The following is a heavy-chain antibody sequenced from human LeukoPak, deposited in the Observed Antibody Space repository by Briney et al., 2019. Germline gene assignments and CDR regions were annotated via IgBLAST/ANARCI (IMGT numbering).Heavy chain of an antibody. Sequence: ASVKVSCKASGGTFSSYTISWVRQAPGQGLEWMGRIIPILGIANYAQKFQGRVTITADESTSTAYMELSSLRSEDTAVYYCAREGGLSSSWFDYWGQGTLVTVSS. V-gene: IGHV1-69*04. CDR3: AREGGLSSSWFDY. D-gene: IGHD6-13*01. J-gene: IGHJ4*02. CDR2: IIPILGIA. CDR1: GGTFSSYT.